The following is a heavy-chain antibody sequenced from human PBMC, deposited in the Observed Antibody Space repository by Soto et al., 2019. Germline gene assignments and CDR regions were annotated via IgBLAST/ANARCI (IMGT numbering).Heavy chain of an antibody. CDR1: GFTFSKYV. V-gene: IGHV3-23*01. CDR3: VNWNDEDVD. CDR2: ISGTAVST. D-gene: IGHD1-1*01. Sequence: EVVLLESGGGLAQPGGSLRLSCVASGFTFSKYVMNWDRQAPGKGLEWVASISGTAVSTDYADSVKGRFTISRDNSKNTVSLQMDNLRFEDTATYFCVNWNDEDVDWGQGTLVAVSS. J-gene: IGHJ4*01.